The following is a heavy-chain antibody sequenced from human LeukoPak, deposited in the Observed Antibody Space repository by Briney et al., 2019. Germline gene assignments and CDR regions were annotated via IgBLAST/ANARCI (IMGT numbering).Heavy chain of an antibody. V-gene: IGHV3-23*01. CDR1: GFTFSSCA. CDR3: AKVADIVVVVAATNYYFDY. CDR2: ISGSGGST. Sequence: GGSLRLSCAASGFTFSSCAMSWVRQAPGKGLEWVSAISGSGGSTYYADSVKGRFTISRDNSKNTLYLQMNSLRAEDTAVYYCAKVADIVVVVAATNYYFDYWGQGTLVTVSS. D-gene: IGHD2-15*01. J-gene: IGHJ4*02.